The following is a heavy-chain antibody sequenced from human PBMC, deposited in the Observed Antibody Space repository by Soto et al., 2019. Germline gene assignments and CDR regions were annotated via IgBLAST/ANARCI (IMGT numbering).Heavy chain of an antibody. J-gene: IGHJ6*02. CDR2: IIPIFGTA. CDR3: ARGAYSSSSGHRGFYYYYGMDV. D-gene: IGHD6-6*01. CDR1: GGTFSSYA. V-gene: IGHV1-69*01. Sequence: QVQLVQSGAEVKKPGSSVKVSCKASGGTFSSYAISWVRQAPGQGLEWMGGIIPIFGTAIYAQKFQGRVTITADESTSTAYMELSSLRSEDTAVYYCARGAYSSSSGHRGFYYYYGMDVWGQGTTVTVSS.